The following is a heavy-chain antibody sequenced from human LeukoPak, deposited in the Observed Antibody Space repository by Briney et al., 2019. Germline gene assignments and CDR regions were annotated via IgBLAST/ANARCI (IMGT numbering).Heavy chain of an antibody. V-gene: IGHV3-30*02. CDR2: IRYDGSNK. CDR1: GFTFSSYG. CDR3: ARDLPDHPDPDSDY. J-gene: IGHJ4*02. Sequence: GGSLRLSCAASGFTFSSYGMHWVRQAPGKGLEWVAFIRYDGSNKYYADSVKGRFTISRDNAKNSLYLQMNSLRAEDTAVYYCARDLPDHPDPDSDYWGQGTLVTVSS. D-gene: IGHD3-3*01.